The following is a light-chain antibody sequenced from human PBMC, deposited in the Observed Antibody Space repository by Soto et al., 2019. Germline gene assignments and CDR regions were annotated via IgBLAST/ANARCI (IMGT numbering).Light chain of an antibody. V-gene: IGKV3-20*01. J-gene: IGKJ1*01. CDR1: QSVSSSY. CDR3: QQCGSSPPT. Sequence: EIVLTQSPGTLSLSPGERATLSCRASQSVSSSYLAWYQQKPGQAPRLLIYDALSRATGIPDRFSGSGSGTDFTLTSSRLEPEDFAVYYCQQCGSSPPTFGQGTKVEIK. CDR2: DAL.